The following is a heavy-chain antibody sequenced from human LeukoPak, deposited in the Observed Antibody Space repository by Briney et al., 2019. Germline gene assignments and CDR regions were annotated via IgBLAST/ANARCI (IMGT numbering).Heavy chain of an antibody. CDR1: GGTFSSYA. V-gene: IGHV1-69*05. D-gene: IGHD3-22*01. CDR3: ASHYDSSGISEGPLDY. J-gene: IGHJ4*02. CDR2: IIPIFGTA. Sequence: ASVKVSCKASGGTFSSYAISWVRQAPGQGLEWMGGIIPIFGTANYAQKFQGRVTITTDESTSTAYMELGSLRSEDTAVYYCASHYDSSGISEGPLDYRGQGTLVTVSS.